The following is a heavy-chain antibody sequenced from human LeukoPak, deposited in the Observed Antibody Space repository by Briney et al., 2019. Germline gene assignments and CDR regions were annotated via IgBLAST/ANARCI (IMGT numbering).Heavy chain of an antibody. J-gene: IGHJ4*02. CDR2: IFYTMST. V-gene: IGHV4-39*07. CDR3: TGARPFYNGDYIRSVFDY. CDR1: GDSISSGSYY. Sequence: SETLSLTCTVSGDSISSGSYYWGWIRQPPGKGLEWIGNIFYTMSTYYNPSLKSRVTISVDTSENQFSLKLSSATAADTAIYYCTGARPFYNGDYIRSVFDYWGQGALVTVSS. D-gene: IGHD4-17*01.